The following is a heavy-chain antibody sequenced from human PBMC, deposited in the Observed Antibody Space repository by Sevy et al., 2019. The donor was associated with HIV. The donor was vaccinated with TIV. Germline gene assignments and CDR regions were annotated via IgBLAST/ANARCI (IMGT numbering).Heavy chain of an antibody. CDR3: ARESGSDWYLDS. V-gene: IGHV3-33*01. J-gene: IGHJ4*02. D-gene: IGHD2-21*02. CDR1: GFIFSRYG. Sequence: GGSQRLSCKASGFIFSRYGVHWVRQAPGKGLEWVASIFNDGKTKYYGDPVKGRFTISRDDSKNTLYLQMDSLRAEDTAVYYCARESGSDWYLDSWGQGTLVTVSS. CDR2: IFNDGKTK.